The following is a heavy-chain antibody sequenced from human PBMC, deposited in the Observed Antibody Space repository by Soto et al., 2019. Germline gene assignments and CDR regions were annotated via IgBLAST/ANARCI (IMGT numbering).Heavy chain of an antibody. V-gene: IGHV3-23*01. J-gene: IGHJ1*01. D-gene: IGHD6-6*01. CDR2: ISGSGGST. CDR3: ATTDSGSSIVYFQH. CDR1: GFTFSSYA. Sequence: GGSLRLSCAASGFTFSSYAMSWVRQAPGKGLEWVSAISGSGGSTYYADSVKGRFTISRDNSKNTLYLQMNSLRAEDTAVYYCATTDSGSSIVYFQHWGQGTLVTVSS.